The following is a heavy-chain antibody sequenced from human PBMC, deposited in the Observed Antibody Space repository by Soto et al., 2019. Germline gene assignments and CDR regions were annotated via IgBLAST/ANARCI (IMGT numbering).Heavy chain of an antibody. V-gene: IGHV3-23*01. D-gene: IGHD3-22*01. CDR2: ISGSGGST. J-gene: IGHJ3*02. CDR3: AKPEETSNDSSGYYLEGAFDI. Sequence: PGGSLRLSCAASGFTFSSYAMSWVRQAPGKGLEWVSAISGSGGSTYYADSVKGRFTISRDNSKNTLYLQMNSLRAEDTAVYYCAKPEETSNDSSGYYLEGAFDIWGQGTMVTVSS. CDR1: GFTFSSYA.